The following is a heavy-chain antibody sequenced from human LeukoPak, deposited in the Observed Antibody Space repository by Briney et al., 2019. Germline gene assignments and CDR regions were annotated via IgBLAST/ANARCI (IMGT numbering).Heavy chain of an antibody. J-gene: IGHJ4*02. D-gene: IGHD6-13*01. CDR1: GGSISNYY. Sequence: PSETLSLTCTVSGGSISNYYWSWIRQPPGKGLEWIGYIYYSGTTNYNPSLRSRVTISVDTSKNQFSLKLNSVTAADTAVYYCARGVYIAAAQYGYWGQGTLVTVSS. CDR3: ARGVYIAAAQYGY. V-gene: IGHV4-59*01. CDR2: IYYSGTT.